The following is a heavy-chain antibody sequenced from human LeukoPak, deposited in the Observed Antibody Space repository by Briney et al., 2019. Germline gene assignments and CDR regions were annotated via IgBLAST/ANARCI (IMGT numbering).Heavy chain of an antibody. J-gene: IGHJ4*02. Sequence: GGSLRLSCAASGFTFSSYAMSWVRQAPGKGLEWVAGIGSGGSTYYADSVKGRFAISRDNSKNTLYLQMNSLRAEDTAVYYCARSRGSSGRYYFDYWGQGTLVTVSS. D-gene: IGHD6-19*01. V-gene: IGHV3-23*01. CDR1: GFTFSSYA. CDR2: IGSGGST. CDR3: ARSRGSSGRYYFDY.